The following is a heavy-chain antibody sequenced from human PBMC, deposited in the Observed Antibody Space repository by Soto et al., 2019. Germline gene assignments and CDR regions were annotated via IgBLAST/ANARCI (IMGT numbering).Heavy chain of an antibody. Sequence: EVQLVESGGGLVQRGGSLRLPCAASGFTFGIFSMNWVRQAPGKGLEGISYINGSSFTMYYADSVKGRFIISRDNADNSLYLQMNSLRDADTAVYYCARGDRFRCSGDRCFSDGLFLSWGQGTLVTVSS. CDR3: ARGDRFRCSGDRCFSDGLFLS. CDR2: INGSSFTM. D-gene: IGHD2-15*01. J-gene: IGHJ5*02. V-gene: IGHV3-48*02. CDR1: GFTFGIFS.